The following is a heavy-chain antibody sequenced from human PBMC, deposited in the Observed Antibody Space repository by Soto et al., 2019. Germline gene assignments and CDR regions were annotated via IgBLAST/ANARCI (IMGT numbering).Heavy chain of an antibody. J-gene: IGHJ4*02. Sequence: QVQLVESGGGVVQPGRSLRLSCAASGFTFSSYGMHWVRQAPGKGLEWVAVISYDGSNKYYADSVKGRFTISRDNSKNTLYLQMNSLRAEATAVYYCATDQDVEMDITEWGQGTLVTVSS. CDR2: ISYDGSNK. CDR1: GFTFSSYG. CDR3: ATDQDVEMDITE. D-gene: IGHD2-2*03. V-gene: IGHV3-30*03.